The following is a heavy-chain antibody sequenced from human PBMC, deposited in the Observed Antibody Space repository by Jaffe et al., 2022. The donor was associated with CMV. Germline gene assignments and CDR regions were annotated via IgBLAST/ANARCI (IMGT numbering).Heavy chain of an antibody. CDR2: IYYSGST. CDR1: GGSISSSSYY. D-gene: IGHD4-17*01. CDR3: ASEPSTVTTRLPDY. Sequence: QLQLQESGPGLVKPSETLSLTCTVSGGSISSSSYYWGWIRQPPGKGLEWIGSIYYSGSTYYNPSLKSRVTISVDTSKNQFSLKLSSVTAADTAVYYCASEPSTVTTRLPDYWGQGTLVTVSS. J-gene: IGHJ4*02. V-gene: IGHV4-39*01.